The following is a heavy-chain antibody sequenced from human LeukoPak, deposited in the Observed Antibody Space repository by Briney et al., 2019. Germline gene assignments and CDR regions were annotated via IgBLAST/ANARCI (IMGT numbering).Heavy chain of an antibody. V-gene: IGHV1-2*02. CDR3: ARSDCSGGSCGVDY. CDR2: INPNSGGT. CDR1: GYTFTGYY. Sequence: EASVKVSYKASGYTFTGYYIDWVRQAPGQGLEWMGWINPNSGGTNYAQKFQGRVTMTRDTSISTAYMELSRLRSDDTAVYYCARSDCSGGSCGVDYWGQGTLVTVSS. J-gene: IGHJ4*02. D-gene: IGHD2-15*01.